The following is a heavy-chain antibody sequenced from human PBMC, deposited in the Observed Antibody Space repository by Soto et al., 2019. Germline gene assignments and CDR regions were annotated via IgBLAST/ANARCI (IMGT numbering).Heavy chain of an antibody. Sequence: QVQLVESGGGVVRPGGSLRLSCAASGFNFNKYAMHWVRQPPGKGLEWVAIISPDGSNENYAYSVKGRFTISRDNSRNPAHLQIDSLPAEDTGVYHCQRLGGDGFPTVHYSGRGTLLTVSS. J-gene: IGHJ4*02. CDR2: ISPDGSNE. CDR3: QRLGGDGFPTVHY. V-gene: IGHV3-30-3*01. D-gene: IGHD2-21*01. CDR1: GFNFNKYA.